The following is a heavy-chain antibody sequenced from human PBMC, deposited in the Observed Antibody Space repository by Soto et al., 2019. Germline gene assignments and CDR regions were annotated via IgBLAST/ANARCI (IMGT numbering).Heavy chain of an antibody. CDR2: INPSGGST. CDR3: ARDSNSRLLWFGELYYYGMDV. Sequence: SVKVSCKASGYTFTSYYMHWGRQAPVQGLEWMGIINPSGGSTSYAQKFQGRVTMTRDTSTSTVYMELSSLRSEDTAVYYCARDSNSRLLWFGELYYYGMDVWGQGTTVTVSS. V-gene: IGHV1-46*01. D-gene: IGHD3-10*01. J-gene: IGHJ6*02. CDR1: GYTFTSYY.